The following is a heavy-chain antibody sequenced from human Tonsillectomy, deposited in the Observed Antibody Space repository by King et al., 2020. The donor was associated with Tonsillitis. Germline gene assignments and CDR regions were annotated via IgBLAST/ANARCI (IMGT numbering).Heavy chain of an antibody. CDR2: IYYSGST. D-gene: IGHD3-10*01. V-gene: IGHV4-31*03. CDR3: ARDRHYYALDY. Sequence: QLQESGPGLVKPSQTLSLTCTVSGGSIGRGGYYWSWIRQHPGKGLEWIGYIYYSGSTYYNPSLKSRVTISVDTSKNQFSLKLSSVTAADTAVYYCARDRHYYALDYWGQGTLVTVSS. CDR1: GGSIGRGGYY. J-gene: IGHJ4*02.